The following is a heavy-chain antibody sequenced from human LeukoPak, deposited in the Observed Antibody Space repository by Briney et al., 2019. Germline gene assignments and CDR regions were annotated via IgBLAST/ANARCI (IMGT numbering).Heavy chain of an antibody. CDR3: TRGSMRLWLHSGMDV. Sequence: PVRSLRLSCTASGFTFCDHAMSWVREAPGKGLEFVGFIRSKAYGGTTEYAASVKGRFIISRDDSKSVAYLQMNSLKTEDTAVYCCTRGSMRLWLHSGMDVWGQGTTVIVS. D-gene: IGHD5-18*01. V-gene: IGHV3-49*04. CDR2: IRSKAYGGTT. CDR1: GFTFCDHA. J-gene: IGHJ6*02.